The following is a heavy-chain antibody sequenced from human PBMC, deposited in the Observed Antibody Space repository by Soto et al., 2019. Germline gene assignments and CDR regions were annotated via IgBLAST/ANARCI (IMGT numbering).Heavy chain of an antibody. D-gene: IGHD2-15*01. CDR2: IIPIFGTA. CDR1: GGTFSSYA. V-gene: IGHV1-69*13. CDR3: ARVTRYCSGGSCYYYGMDV. J-gene: IGHJ6*02. Sequence: ASVKVSCKASGGTFSSYAISWVRQAPGQGLEWMGGIIPIFGTANYAQKFQGRVTITADESTSTAYMELSSLRSEDTAVYYCARVTRYCSGGSCYYYGMDVWGQGTTVTVSS.